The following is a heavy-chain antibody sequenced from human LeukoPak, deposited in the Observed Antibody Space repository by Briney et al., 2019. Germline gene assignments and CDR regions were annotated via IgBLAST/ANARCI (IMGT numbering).Heavy chain of an antibody. CDR1: GYTFTGYY. V-gene: IGHV1-2*02. CDR2: INPNSGGT. Sequence: ASVKVSCTASGYTFTGYYMHWVRQAPGQGLEWMGWINPNSGGTNYAQKFQGRVTMTRDTSISTAYMELSRLRSDDTAVYYCARDHGSGWYFRGLFDYWGQGTLVTVSS. D-gene: IGHD6-19*01. CDR3: ARDHGSGWYFRGLFDY. J-gene: IGHJ4*02.